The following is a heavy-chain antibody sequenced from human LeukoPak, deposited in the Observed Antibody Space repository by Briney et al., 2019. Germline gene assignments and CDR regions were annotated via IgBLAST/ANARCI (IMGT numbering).Heavy chain of an antibody. D-gene: IGHD3-10*01. CDR1: GYTFTSYD. CDR2: MNPNSGNT. CDR3: ARGVWYYYGSGSYGYFDY. Sequence: EASVKVSRKASGYTFTSYDINWVRQATGQGLEWMGWMNPNSGNTGYAQKFQGRVTMTRNTSISTAYMELSSLRSEDTAVYYCARGVWYYYGSGSYGYFDYWGQGTLVTVSS. J-gene: IGHJ4*02. V-gene: IGHV1-8*01.